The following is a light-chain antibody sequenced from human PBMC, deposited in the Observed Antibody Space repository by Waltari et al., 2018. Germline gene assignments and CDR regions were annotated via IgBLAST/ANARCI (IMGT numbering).Light chain of an antibody. J-gene: IGKJ1*01. CDR2: WAS. Sequence: DIVITQSPDPLAVSLGERATIDCKSSQSVLYSSNNKTFLAWYQQKPGQPPKLLISWASSREAGVPDRFSGSGSGTDFTLTIRSLQAEDAAVYYCQQYFSTPPTFGQGTKVEIK. CDR3: QQYFSTPPT. V-gene: IGKV4-1*01. CDR1: QSVLYSSNNKTF.